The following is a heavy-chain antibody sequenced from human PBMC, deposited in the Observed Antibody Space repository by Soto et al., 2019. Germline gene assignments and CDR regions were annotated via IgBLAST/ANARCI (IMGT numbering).Heavy chain of an antibody. J-gene: IGHJ4*02. Sequence: ASVKVSCKVSGYTLTELSMHWVRQAPGKGLEWMGGFDPEDGETIYAQKFQGRVTMTEDTSTDTAYMELSSLRSEDTAVYYCATEITMVRGVIRTLKNWGQGTLVTAPQ. CDR3: ATEITMVRGVIRTLKN. V-gene: IGHV1-24*01. CDR1: GYTLTELS. CDR2: FDPEDGET. D-gene: IGHD3-10*01.